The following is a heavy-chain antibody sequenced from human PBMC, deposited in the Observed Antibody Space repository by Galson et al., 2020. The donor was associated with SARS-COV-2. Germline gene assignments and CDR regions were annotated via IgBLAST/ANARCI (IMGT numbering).Heavy chain of an antibody. CDR2: ISSSSSYI. D-gene: IGHD2-15*01. V-gene: IGHV3-21*01. Sequence: GESLKISCAASGFRFSSYSMKWVRQAPGKGLEWVSSISSSSSYIYYADSVKGRFTISRDNAKNSLYLQINSLRAEDTALYYCARDSSETLSDYYYMDVWGKGTTVTVSS. CDR3: ARDSSETLSDYYYMDV. CDR1: GFRFSSYS. J-gene: IGHJ6*03.